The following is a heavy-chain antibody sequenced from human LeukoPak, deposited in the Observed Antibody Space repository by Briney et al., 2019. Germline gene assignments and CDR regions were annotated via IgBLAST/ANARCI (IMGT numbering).Heavy chain of an antibody. CDR2: ISSSSSYI. D-gene: IGHD6-19*01. Sequence: GGTLRLSCAASGFTFSSYSMNWVRQAPGKGLEWVSSISSSSSYIYYADSVKGRFTISRDNAKNSLYLQMNSLRAEDTAVYYCARDEVAVAGADYWGQGTLVTVSS. CDR3: ARDEVAVAGADY. J-gene: IGHJ4*02. V-gene: IGHV3-21*01. CDR1: GFTFSSYS.